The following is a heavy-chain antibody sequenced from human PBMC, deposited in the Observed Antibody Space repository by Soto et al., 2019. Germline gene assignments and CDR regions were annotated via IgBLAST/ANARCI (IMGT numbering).Heavy chain of an antibody. D-gene: IGHD2-2*01. V-gene: IGHV4-30-4*01. CDR3: ARDTQYAYDY. J-gene: IGHJ4*02. Sequence: SETVSLTCNVSGGSVTSADHYWSWIRQPPGKGLEWIGYIYYSGSSSYGSTYYNPSLKSRLYISVDPSKKQFFLRLSSVTAADTAVYYCARDTQYAYDYWGKGTLVTVSS. CDR1: GGSVTSADHY. CDR2: IYYSGSSSYGST.